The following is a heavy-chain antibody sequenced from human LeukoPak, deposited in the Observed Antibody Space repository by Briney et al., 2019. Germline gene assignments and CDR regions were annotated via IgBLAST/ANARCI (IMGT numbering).Heavy chain of an antibody. CDR3: ATHERGYGHDY. CDR2: ISSGDVYI. V-gene: IGHV3-21*01. D-gene: IGHD3-3*01. CDR1: GFTFNSYT. J-gene: IGHJ4*02. Sequence: GGSLRLSCAASGFTFNSYTMNWVRQAPGKGLEWVSSISSGDVYIYYADSLKGRFTISRDNAKNSLYLQMNSLRAEDTAVYYCATHERGYGHDYWGQGTLVTVSS.